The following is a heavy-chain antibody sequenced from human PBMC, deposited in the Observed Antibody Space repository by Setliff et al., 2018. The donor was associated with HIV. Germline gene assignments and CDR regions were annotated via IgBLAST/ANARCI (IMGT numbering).Heavy chain of an antibody. CDR2: LYPADSNI. Sequence: GESLKISCKGSRYSFSSYWIGWVRQMPGKGLEFMGLLYPADSNIRYSPSFQGQVTISVDKSTNTAFLQWTSLRASDTAMYYCTRLWHENWGGVDYWGQGTLVTAPQ. V-gene: IGHV5-51*01. CDR1: RYSFSSYW. D-gene: IGHD3-16*01. CDR3: TRLWHENWGGVDY. J-gene: IGHJ4*02.